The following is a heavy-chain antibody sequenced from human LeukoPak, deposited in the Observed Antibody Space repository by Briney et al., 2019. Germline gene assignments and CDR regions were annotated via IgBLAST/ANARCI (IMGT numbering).Heavy chain of an antibody. CDR3: AKDGGRYYDSSGYAKY. D-gene: IGHD3-22*01. CDR2: VWYDGSNK. Sequence: PGGSLRLSCAASGFTFSSYGMHWVRQAPGKGLEWVAVVWYDGSNKYYADSVRGRFTISRDNSKHTLYLQMNSLRAEDTAVYYCAKDGGRYYDSSGYAKYWGQGTLVTVSS. CDR1: GFTFSSYG. J-gene: IGHJ4*02. V-gene: IGHV3-33*06.